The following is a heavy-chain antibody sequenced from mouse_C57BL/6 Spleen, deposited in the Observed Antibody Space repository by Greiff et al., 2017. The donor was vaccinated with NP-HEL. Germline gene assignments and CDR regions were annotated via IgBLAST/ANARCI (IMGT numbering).Heavy chain of an antibody. CDR2: IWAGGST. CDR3: ARLEEI. Sequence: QVQLKESGPGLVAPSQSLSITCTVSGFSLTSYGVHWVRQPPGKGLEWLGVIWAGGSTYYNAALMSRLSISKDNSKGQVFLKMNSLQTDDTARYYCARLEEIWGQGTTLTVSS. CDR1: GFSLTSYG. V-gene: IGHV2-9*02. J-gene: IGHJ2*01.